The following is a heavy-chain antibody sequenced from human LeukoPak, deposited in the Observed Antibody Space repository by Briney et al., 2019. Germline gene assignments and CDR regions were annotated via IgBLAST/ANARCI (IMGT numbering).Heavy chain of an antibody. V-gene: IGHV3-11*04. CDR1: GFTFSDYY. Sequence: GGSLRLSCAASGFTFSDYYMSWIRQAPGKGRERGSYISSSGSTIYYADAVKGRYTISRDNAKNSLYLQMNSLRAEDTAAYYCARNDQDYGDYDYWGQGTLVTVPS. J-gene: IGHJ4*02. D-gene: IGHD4-17*01. CDR3: ARNDQDYGDYDY. CDR2: ISSSGSTI.